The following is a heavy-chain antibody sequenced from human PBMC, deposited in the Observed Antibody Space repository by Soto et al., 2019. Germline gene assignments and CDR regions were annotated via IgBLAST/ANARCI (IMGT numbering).Heavy chain of an antibody. J-gene: IGHJ4*02. CDR2: ISYDGRNK. CDR3: AKDWNDVFDY. D-gene: IGHD1-1*01. V-gene: IGHV3-30*18. CDR1: GFTFSSYG. Sequence: QVQLVESGGGVVQPGRSLRLSCAASGFTFSSYGMHWVRQAPGKGLEWVAVISYDGRNKYYADSVKGRFTISRDNSKNTLYLQMNSLRAEDTAVYYCAKDWNDVFDYWGQGTLVTVSS.